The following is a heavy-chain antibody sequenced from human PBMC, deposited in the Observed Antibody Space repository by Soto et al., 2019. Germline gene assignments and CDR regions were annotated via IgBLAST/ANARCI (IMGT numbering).Heavy chain of an antibody. Sequence: GGSLRLSRAASGFTFGEAWMTWVRQAPGKGLDWVGRIKSKSDGGTTGYAAPVRGRFTISRDDSKNTLYLQMNSLKTEDTAVYYCTTDLWRIAVVVGSTGYFNSCGQGTPVTVS. V-gene: IGHV3-15*01. J-gene: IGHJ4*02. CDR1: GFTFGEAW. CDR2: IKSKSDGGTT. D-gene: IGHD2-15*01. CDR3: TTDLWRIAVVVGSTGYFNS.